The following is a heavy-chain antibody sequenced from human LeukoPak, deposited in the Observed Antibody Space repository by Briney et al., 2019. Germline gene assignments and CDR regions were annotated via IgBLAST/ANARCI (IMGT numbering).Heavy chain of an antibody. V-gene: IGHV4-59*01. Sequence: SETLSLTCTVSGGSISSYYWSWLRQPPGKGLEWIGYIYYSGSTNYNPSLKSRVTISVDTSKNQFSLKLSSVTAADTAVYYCAREPSGYSSSSGYYYYMDVWGKGTTVTVSS. D-gene: IGHD6-6*01. CDR1: GGSISSYY. CDR2: IYYSGST. CDR3: AREPSGYSSSSGYYYYMDV. J-gene: IGHJ6*03.